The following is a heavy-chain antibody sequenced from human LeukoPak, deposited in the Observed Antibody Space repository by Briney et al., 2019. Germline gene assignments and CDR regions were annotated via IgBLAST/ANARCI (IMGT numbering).Heavy chain of an antibody. CDR1: GGSISSGGYY. D-gene: IGHD3-10*01. CDR3: ASGPGSLWFGERHYYYYGMDV. J-gene: IGHJ6*02. Sequence: SETLSLTCTVSGGSISSGGYYWSWIRQHPGKGLEWIGYIYYSGSTYYNPSLKSRVTISVDTSKNQFSLKLSSVTAADTAVYYCASGPGSLWFGERHYYYYGMDVWGQGTTVTVSS. CDR2: IYYSGST. V-gene: IGHV4-31*03.